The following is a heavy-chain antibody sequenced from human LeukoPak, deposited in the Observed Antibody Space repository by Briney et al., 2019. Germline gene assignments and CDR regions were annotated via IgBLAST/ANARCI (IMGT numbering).Heavy chain of an antibody. V-gene: IGHV4-59*01. CDR1: GGSISTYY. D-gene: IGHD1-14*01. CDR3: ARGLNNRKSGRRFDVFEI. CDR2: VYYSGST. Sequence: SETLSLTCTVSGGSISTYYWSWIRQPPGKGLEWIGYVYYSGSTNYNPSLKSRVTVPADTSKNQFSLRLSSVTAADTGVYYCARGLNNRKSGRRFDVFEIWGQGTMVTVSS. J-gene: IGHJ3*02.